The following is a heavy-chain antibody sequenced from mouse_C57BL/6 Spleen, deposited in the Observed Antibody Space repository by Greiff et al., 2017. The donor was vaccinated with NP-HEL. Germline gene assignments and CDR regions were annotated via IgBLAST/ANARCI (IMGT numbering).Heavy chain of an antibody. CDR2: IYPGDGDT. CDR3: ARAHSNYDFGY. Sequence: QVQLQQSGPELVKPGASVKISCKASGYAFSSSWMNWVKQRPGKGLEWIGRIYPGDGDTNYNGKFKGKATLTADKSSSTAYMQLSSLTSEDSAVYFCARAHSNYDFGYWGQGTTLTVSS. J-gene: IGHJ2*01. V-gene: IGHV1-82*01. D-gene: IGHD2-5*01. CDR1: GYAFSSSW.